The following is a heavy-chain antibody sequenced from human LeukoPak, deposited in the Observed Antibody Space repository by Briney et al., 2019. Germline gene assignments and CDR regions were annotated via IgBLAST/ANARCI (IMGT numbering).Heavy chain of an antibody. CDR2: IHITGST. CDR1: GGSIGTYY. CDR3: ARVGLLAFDI. Sequence: SETLSLTCTVSGGSIGTYYWSWIRQPAGKGLEWIGRIHITGSTNYNPSLKSRVAMSLDTSKNLFFLKLNSLTAADTAVYYCARVGLLAFDIWGQGTMVTVSS. J-gene: IGHJ3*02. V-gene: IGHV4-4*07. D-gene: IGHD2-21*02.